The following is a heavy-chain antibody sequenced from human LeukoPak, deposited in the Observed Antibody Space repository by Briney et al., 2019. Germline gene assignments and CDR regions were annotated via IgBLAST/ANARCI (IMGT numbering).Heavy chain of an antibody. CDR2: IYYSGST. CDR1: GGSISSYY. D-gene: IGHD1-1*01. CDR3: AREVPPGT. V-gene: IGHV4-59*01. Sequence: PSETLSLTCTVSGGSISSYYWSWVRQPPGKGLEWIGYIYYSGSTNYNPSLKSRVTISVDTSKNQFSLKLSSVPAADTAVYYCAREVPPGTWGQGTLVTVSS. J-gene: IGHJ5*02.